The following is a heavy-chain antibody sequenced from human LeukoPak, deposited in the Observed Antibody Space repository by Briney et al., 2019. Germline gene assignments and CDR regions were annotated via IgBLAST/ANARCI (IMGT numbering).Heavy chain of an antibody. CDR1: GYSISSGYY. D-gene: IGHD4-11*01. CDR3: ARGISTTGHDY. J-gene: IGHJ4*02. V-gene: IGHV4-38-2*01. CDR2: VFHTGSS. Sequence: SETLSLTCAVSGYSISSGYYWGWNRQPPGKGPEWIGSVFHTGSSYYIPSLKSRVTISVDTSKNQFSLEVSSVTAADTAIYYCARGISTTGHDYWGPGTLVTVSS.